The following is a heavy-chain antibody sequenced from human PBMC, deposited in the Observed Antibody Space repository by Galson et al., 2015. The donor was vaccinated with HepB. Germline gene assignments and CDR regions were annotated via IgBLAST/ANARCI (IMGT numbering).Heavy chain of an antibody. CDR3: AKALFASIPVAGPFNY. CDR2: IGDTGGGT. D-gene: IGHD6-19*01. Sequence: SLRLSCAASGFTFDSYSMSWVRQAPGKGLEWVSSIGDTGGGTYYADSVEGRFTISRDNSKNTLYLQMSSLRAEDMAVYYCAKALFASIPVAGPFNYWGQGTLVTVSS. V-gene: IGHV3-23*01. J-gene: IGHJ4*02. CDR1: GFTFDSYS.